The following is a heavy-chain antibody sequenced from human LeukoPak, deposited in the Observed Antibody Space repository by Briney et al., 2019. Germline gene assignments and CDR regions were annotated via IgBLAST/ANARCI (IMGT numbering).Heavy chain of an antibody. CDR1: GFTFSSYS. Sequence: GGSLRLSCAASGFTFSSYSMNWVRQAPGKGLEWVSSISSSSSYIYYADSVKGRFTISRDNTKNSLYLQMNSLRAEDTAVYYCARGGPRDGYDYWGQGALVTVSS. D-gene: IGHD5-18*01. J-gene: IGHJ4*02. CDR3: ARGGPRDGYDY. CDR2: ISSSSSYI. V-gene: IGHV3-21*01.